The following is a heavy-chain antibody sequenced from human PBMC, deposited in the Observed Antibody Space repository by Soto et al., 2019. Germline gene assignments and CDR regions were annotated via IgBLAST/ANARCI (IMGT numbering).Heavy chain of an antibody. CDR2: INPSGGST. Sequence: ASGKVSYNASGYTFTSYYMHWVRQAPGQGLEWMGIINPSGGSTSYAQKFQGRVTMTRDTSTSTVYMELSSLRSEDTAVYYCARDREHIVVVTEKPTYAFDIWGQGTSVPAS. J-gene: IGHJ3*02. CDR1: GYTFTSYY. D-gene: IGHD2-21*02. V-gene: IGHV1-46*01. CDR3: ARDREHIVVVTEKPTYAFDI.